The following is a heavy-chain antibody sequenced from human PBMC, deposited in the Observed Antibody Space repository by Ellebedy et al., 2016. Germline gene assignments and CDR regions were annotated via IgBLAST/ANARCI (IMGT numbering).Heavy chain of an antibody. D-gene: IGHD2-8*01. CDR3: ARDGNGGGA. CDR1: GFTFSSYG. V-gene: IGHV3-30*03. Sequence: GESLKISXAASGFTFSSYGMNWVRQAPGEGLEWVAVISYDGRNKKYADSVKGRFSISRDNSKDTLYLQMNSLRVEDSAVYYCARDGNGGGAWGQGTLVTVSS. CDR2: ISYDGRNK. J-gene: IGHJ5*02.